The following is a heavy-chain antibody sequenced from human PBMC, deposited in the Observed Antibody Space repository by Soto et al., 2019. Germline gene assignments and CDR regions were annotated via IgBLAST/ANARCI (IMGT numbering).Heavy chain of an antibody. CDR2: INPNSGAT. CDR1: GYTFTGYH. J-gene: IGHJ3*01. Sequence: QVQLVQSGAEVQNPGASVKVSCKASGYTFTGYHLSWVRQAPGQGPEWMGWINPNSGATNYAQGFRGRVTMSSETSINTAYLELNSLTADDTAVYYGATPRSPNPRDAFEFWGQGTMVTVSS. CDR3: ATPRSPNPRDAFEF. D-gene: IGHD1-26*01. V-gene: IGHV1-2*02.